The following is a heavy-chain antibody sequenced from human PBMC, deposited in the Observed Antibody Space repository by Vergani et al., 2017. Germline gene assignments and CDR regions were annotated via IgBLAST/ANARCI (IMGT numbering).Heavy chain of an antibody. J-gene: IGHJ4*02. CDR1: GGSFSDYY. D-gene: IGHD3-16*02. V-gene: IGHV4-34*01. Sequence: QVQLQEWGAGLLKTSETLSLTCGVSGGSFSDYYWSWIRQAPGMGLEWIGEVNHGGSTNYNPSLKSPVSISVDTSKNQFSLQLTSVTAADSALYFCASIARAPTRRNPPPDYWGQGILVTVSS. CDR2: VNHGGST. CDR3: ASIARAPTRRNPPPDY.